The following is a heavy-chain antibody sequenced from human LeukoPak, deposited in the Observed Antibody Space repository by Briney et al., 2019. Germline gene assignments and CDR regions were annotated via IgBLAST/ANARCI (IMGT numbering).Heavy chain of an antibody. CDR1: GGSISSGDYY. CDR3: ASARSRSPLNWFDP. J-gene: IGHJ5*02. V-gene: IGHV4-30-4*08. D-gene: IGHD3-10*01. Sequence: SETLSLTCTVSGGSISSGDYYWSWIRQPPGKGLEWIGYIYYSGSTYYNPSLKSRITISVDTSKNQFSPKLSSVTAADTAVYYCASARSRSPLNWFDPWGQGTLVTVSS. CDR2: IYYSGST.